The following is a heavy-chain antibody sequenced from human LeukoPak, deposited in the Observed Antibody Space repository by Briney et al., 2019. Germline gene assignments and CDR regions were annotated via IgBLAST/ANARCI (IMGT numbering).Heavy chain of an antibody. CDR1: GFIFKTYT. CDR3: AREGNDYYYDQ. Sequence: GGSLRLSCAASGFIFKTYTMTWVRQAPGKGLEWVSSITGDCKYITYADSVKGRFTISRDNAENSLYLQVASLRGDDTATYYCAREGNDYYYDQWGQGTLVTVSP. V-gene: IGHV3-21*01. CDR2: ITGDCKYI. J-gene: IGHJ4*02. D-gene: IGHD3-16*01.